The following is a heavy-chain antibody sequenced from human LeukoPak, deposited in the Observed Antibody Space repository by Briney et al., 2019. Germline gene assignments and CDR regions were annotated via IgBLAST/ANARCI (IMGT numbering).Heavy chain of an antibody. V-gene: IGHV3-23*01. Sequence: PGGSLRLSCAASGFTFSSYAMSWVRQAPGKGLEWVSAISGSGGSTYYADSVKGRSTISRDNSKNTLYLQMNSLRAEDTAVYYCAKALVLLWFGAAFDIWGQGTMVTVSS. J-gene: IGHJ3*02. CDR3: AKALVLLWFGAAFDI. CDR1: GFTFSSYA. D-gene: IGHD3-10*01. CDR2: ISGSGGST.